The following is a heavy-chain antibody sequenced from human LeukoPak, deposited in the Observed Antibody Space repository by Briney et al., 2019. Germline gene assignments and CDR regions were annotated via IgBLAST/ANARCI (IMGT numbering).Heavy chain of an antibody. CDR1: GGTFNNYA. CDR2: IFPLFETT. Sequence: ASVKVSCKAFGGTFNNYAINWVRQAPGQGLEWMGGIFPLFETTNYAQGFKGRVTITADDSTSTAYMELNSLRTEDTAVYYCARGRESHGHYFHFWGQGTLVTVSS. CDR3: ARGRESHGHYFHF. J-gene: IGHJ4*02. V-gene: IGHV1-69*01. D-gene: IGHD1-26*01.